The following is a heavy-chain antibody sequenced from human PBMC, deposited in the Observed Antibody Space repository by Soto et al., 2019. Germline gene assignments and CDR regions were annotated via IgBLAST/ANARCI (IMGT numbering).Heavy chain of an antibody. Sequence: SETLSLTCAVYGGSFSGYYWSWIRQPPGKGLEWIGEINHSGSTNYNPSLKSRVTISVDTSKNQFSLKLSSVTAADTAVYYCARDGKAAAEKLDSWGQGTLVTVSS. V-gene: IGHV4-34*01. D-gene: IGHD6-25*01. J-gene: IGHJ4*02. CDR3: ARDGKAAAEKLDS. CDR2: INHSGST. CDR1: GGSFSGYY.